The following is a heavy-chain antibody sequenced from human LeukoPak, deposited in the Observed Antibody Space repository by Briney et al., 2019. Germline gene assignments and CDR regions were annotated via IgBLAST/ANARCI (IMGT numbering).Heavy chain of an antibody. CDR2: INHNGSVN. J-gene: IGHJ4*02. Sequence: GGSLRLSCAASGFTFSSYWMNWARQAPGKGLEWVASINHNGSVNYYVDSVKGRFTISRDNAKNSLYLQMSNLRAEDTAVYFCAREVTTTQNFDYWGQGTLVTVSS. CDR3: AREVTTTQNFDY. V-gene: IGHV3-7*03. CDR1: GFTFSSYW. D-gene: IGHD1-1*01.